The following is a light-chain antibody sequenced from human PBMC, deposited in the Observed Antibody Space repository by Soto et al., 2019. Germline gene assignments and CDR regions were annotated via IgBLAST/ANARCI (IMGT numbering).Light chain of an antibody. Sequence: QSALTQPASVSGSPGQSITISCTGTSSDVGGYNYVSWYQQHPAKAPKLMIYDVHNRPSGVSDRFSGSKSGNTASLTISGLQAEDEADYYCSSYTSSSTLMVFGGGTKLTVL. J-gene: IGLJ2*01. CDR1: SSDVGGYNY. CDR3: SSYTSSSTLMV. V-gene: IGLV2-14*01. CDR2: DVH.